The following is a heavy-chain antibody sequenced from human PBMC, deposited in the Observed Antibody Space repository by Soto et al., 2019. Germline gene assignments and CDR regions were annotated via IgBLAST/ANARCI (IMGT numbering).Heavy chain of an antibody. V-gene: IGHV3-21*04. CDR1: GLTFTRYS. D-gene: IGHD1-26*01. Sequence: PGGSLRLSCSASGLTFTRYSMKWVRQAPGKGLEWVSSISSTTNYIYYADSMKGRFTVHLEHAKNSVYLEMNSLSAEEKATDVGASRTGALTSNFDYWGQGTLVTVSS. CDR2: ISSTTNYI. CDR3: ASRTGALTSNFDY. J-gene: IGHJ4*02.